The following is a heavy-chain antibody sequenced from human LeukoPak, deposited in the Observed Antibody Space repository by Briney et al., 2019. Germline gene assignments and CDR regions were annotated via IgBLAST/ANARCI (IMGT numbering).Heavy chain of an antibody. CDR1: GGSISSSSYY. CDR3: SRCSTSCSI. CDR2: IYYSGST. V-gene: IGHV4-39*07. D-gene: IGHD2-2*01. Sequence: PSETLSLTCTVSGGSISSSSYYWGWIRQPPGKGLEWIGSIYYSGSTYYNPSLKSRVTISVDTSKNQFSLKLSSVTAADTAVYYCSRCSTSCSIWGQGTLVTASS. J-gene: IGHJ4*02.